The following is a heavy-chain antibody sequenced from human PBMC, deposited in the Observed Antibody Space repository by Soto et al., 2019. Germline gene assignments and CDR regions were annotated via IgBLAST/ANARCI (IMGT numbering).Heavy chain of an antibody. V-gene: IGHV5-51*01. CDR1: GYSFTSYW. D-gene: IGHD2-2*01. CDR2: IYPGDSDT. CDR3: ARHYSPPALFGSYYYATEV. J-gene: IGHJ6*04. Sequence: LNISCKGYGYSFTSYWIAWVRQMPGKGMEWMGIIYPGDSDTRYSPSFQGHVTISADKSISTAHLQWSSLKASDTAMYYCARHYSPPALFGSYYYATEVWGKGTPVIVSS.